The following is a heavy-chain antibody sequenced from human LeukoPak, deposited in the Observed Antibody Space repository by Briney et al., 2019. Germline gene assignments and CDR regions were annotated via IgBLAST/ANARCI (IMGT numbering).Heavy chain of an antibody. CDR2: IDPSDSYT. D-gene: IGHD3-10*01. CDR3: ARQIDGSGSYFFTIDY. V-gene: IGHV5-10-1*01. CDR1: GYSFTSYW. J-gene: IGHJ4*02. Sequence: GESLKISCKGSGYSFTSYWISRVRQMPGKGLEWMGRIDPSDSYTNYSPSFQGHVTISADKSISTAYLQWSSLKASDTAMYYCARQIDGSGSYFFTIDYWGQGTLVTVSS.